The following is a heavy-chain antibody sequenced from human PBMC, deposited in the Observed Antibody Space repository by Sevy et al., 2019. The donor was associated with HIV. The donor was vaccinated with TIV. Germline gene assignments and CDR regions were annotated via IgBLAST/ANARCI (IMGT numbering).Heavy chain of an antibody. CDR2: TRNKADSYTI. CDR3: TTHAGIAAAGRVFDY. D-gene: IGHD6-13*01. CDR1: GFTFSDHY. J-gene: IGHJ4*02. V-gene: IGHV3-72*01. Sequence: GGSLRLSGAASGFTFSDHYMEWVRQAPGKGLEWVGRTRNKADSYTIEYAASVKGRFTNSRDDSKKLLYLQMNSLKTEDTAVYYCTTHAGIAAAGRVFDYWGQGTLVTVSS.